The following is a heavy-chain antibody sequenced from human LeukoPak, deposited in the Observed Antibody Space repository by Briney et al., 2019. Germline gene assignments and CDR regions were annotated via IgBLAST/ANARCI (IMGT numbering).Heavy chain of an antibody. Sequence: GASVKVSCKASGSTFTDYYMHWVRQAPGQGLEWMGWINPNSGGTNYAQKFQGRVTMTRDTSISTAYMELSRLRSDDTAVYYCARELPEVLIYYDSSGYVNVWFDPWGQGTLVTVSS. J-gene: IGHJ5*02. CDR3: ARELPEVLIYYDSSGYVNVWFDP. D-gene: IGHD3-22*01. CDR2: INPNSGGT. V-gene: IGHV1-2*02. CDR1: GSTFTDYY.